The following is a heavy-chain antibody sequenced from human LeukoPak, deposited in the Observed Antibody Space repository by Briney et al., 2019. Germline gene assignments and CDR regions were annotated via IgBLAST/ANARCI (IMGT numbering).Heavy chain of an antibody. CDR3: ARDLYSGHEGNAFDI. D-gene: IGHD5-12*01. Sequence: SVKVSCKASGYTFTSYGISWVRQAPGQGLEWMGRIIPILGIANYAQKFQGRVTIIADKSTSTAYMELSSLRSEDTAVYYCARDLYSGHEGNAFDIWGQGTMVTVSS. J-gene: IGHJ3*02. V-gene: IGHV1-69*04. CDR2: IIPILGIA. CDR1: GYTFTSYG.